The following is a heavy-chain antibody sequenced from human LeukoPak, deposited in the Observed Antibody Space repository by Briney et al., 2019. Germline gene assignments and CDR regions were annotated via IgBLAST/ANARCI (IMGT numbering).Heavy chain of an antibody. Sequence: PSETLSLTCTVSGYSISSGYYWGWIRQPPGKGLEWIGSIYHSGSTYYNPSLKSRVTISVDTSKNQFSLKLSSVTAADTAVYYCARDQFPPRYYGSGSPFDYWGQGTLVTVSS. CDR1: GYSISSGYY. CDR2: IYHSGST. CDR3: ARDQFPPRYYGSGSPFDY. V-gene: IGHV4-38-2*02. D-gene: IGHD3-10*01. J-gene: IGHJ4*02.